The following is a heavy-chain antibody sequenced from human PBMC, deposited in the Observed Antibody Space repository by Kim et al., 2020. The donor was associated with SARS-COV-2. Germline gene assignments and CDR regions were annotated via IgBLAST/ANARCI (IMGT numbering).Heavy chain of an antibody. Sequence: GESLKISCKVSGNNFANYWIGWVRHMPGKGLEWMGIIYPDDSDTRYSPSFQGQVTISADKSRNTAYLQWSRLKASDTAMYYCARHDGGLWFGDSTGYFYYVMDAWGQGTTVTVSS. D-gene: IGHD3-10*01. CDR2: IYPDDSDT. CDR3: ARHDGGLWFGDSTGYFYYVMDA. J-gene: IGHJ6*02. V-gene: IGHV5-51*01. CDR1: GNNFANYW.